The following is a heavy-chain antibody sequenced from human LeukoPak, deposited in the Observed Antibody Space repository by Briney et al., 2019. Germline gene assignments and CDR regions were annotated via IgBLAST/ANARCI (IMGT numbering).Heavy chain of an antibody. J-gene: IGHJ4*02. CDR3: AREANYYGSGSYFEGTFDY. Sequence: SETLSLTCNVSGVSISTHYWSWIRQSPGKGLEWIGFIYHSGTTNYNPSLKSRVTISIDTSKNEFSLKLTSVTAADTAVYFCAREANYYGSGSYFEGTFDYWGQGSLVTVSS. CDR2: IYHSGTT. V-gene: IGHV4-59*11. D-gene: IGHD3-10*01. CDR1: GVSISTHY.